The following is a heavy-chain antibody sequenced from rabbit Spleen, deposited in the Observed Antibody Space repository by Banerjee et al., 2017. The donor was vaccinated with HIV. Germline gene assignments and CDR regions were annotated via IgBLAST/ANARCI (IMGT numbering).Heavy chain of an antibody. CDR3: ARGLSYAVYGGGGYTGMTYFNL. Sequence: QSLEESGGDLVKPGASLTLTCTASGFSFSSSYYMCWVRQAPGKGLEWIACIYAGSSGSTYYASWAKGRFTISKTSSTTVTLQMTSLTAADTASYFCARGLSYAVYGGGGYTGMTYFNLWGPGTLVTVS. CDR2: IYAGSSGST. J-gene: IGHJ4*01. D-gene: IGHD8-1*01. CDR1: GFSFSSSYY. V-gene: IGHV1S40*01.